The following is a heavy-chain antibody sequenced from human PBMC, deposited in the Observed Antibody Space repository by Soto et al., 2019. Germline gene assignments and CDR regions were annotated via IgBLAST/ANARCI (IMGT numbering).Heavy chain of an antibody. J-gene: IGHJ6*02. CDR1: GASVSTDGYY. V-gene: IGHV4-61*08. D-gene: IGHD5-12*01. CDR2: ISYRGSS. CDR3: ARLSRLARVANTYYHSLDV. Sequence: QVQLQESGPGLVKPSETLSLTCIVSGASVSTDGYYWSWIRQPPGKALEWIGYISYRGSSGYNPTLRSRVTTSVYTSTDQFSLILSSVTAADTAVYFCARLSRLARVANTYYHSLDVWGQGTTVTVSS.